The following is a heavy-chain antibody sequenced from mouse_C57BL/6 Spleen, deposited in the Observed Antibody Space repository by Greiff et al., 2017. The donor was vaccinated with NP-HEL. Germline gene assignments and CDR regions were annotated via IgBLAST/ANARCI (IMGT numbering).Heavy chain of an antibody. J-gene: IGHJ3*01. V-gene: IGHV5-17*01. Sequence: DVQLVESGGGLVKPGESLKLSCAASGFTFSDYGMHWVRQAPEKGLEWVAYISSGSSTIYYADTVKGRFTISRDNAKNTLFLQMTSLRSEDTAMYYCARALNWEAWFAYWGQGTLVTVSA. D-gene: IGHD4-1*01. CDR2: ISSGSSTI. CDR1: GFTFSDYG. CDR3: ARALNWEAWFAY.